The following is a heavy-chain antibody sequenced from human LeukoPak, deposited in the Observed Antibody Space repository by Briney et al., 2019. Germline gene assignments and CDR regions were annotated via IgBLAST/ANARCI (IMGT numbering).Heavy chain of an antibody. CDR1: GFTFSSYG. D-gene: IGHD3-22*01. CDR2: ISYDGSNK. CDR3: AKETSAREIVVAFYDY. Sequence: GGSLRLSCAASGFTFSSYGMQWVRQAPGRGLEWVAVISYDGSNKYYADSVKGRFTISRDNSKNTLYLQMNSLRAEDTAVYHCAKETSAREIVVAFYDYWGQGTLVTVTS. J-gene: IGHJ4*02. V-gene: IGHV3-30*18.